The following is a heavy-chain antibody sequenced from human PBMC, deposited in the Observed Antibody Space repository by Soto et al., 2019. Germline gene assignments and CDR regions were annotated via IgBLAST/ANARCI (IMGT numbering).Heavy chain of an antibody. J-gene: IGHJ4*02. CDR3: AKRRGAGGHFDY. D-gene: IGHD2-15*01. Sequence: DVQLLESGGGLVQPEGSLRLSCAASGFTFSSYAMGWVRQGPGKGLEWVAVVSIGGSTHYADSVRGRFTISRVNSKNTLSLQMNSLTAEATAVYFCAKRRGAGGHFDYWGQGALVTVSS. CDR2: VSIGGST. CDR1: GFTFSSYA. V-gene: IGHV3-23*01.